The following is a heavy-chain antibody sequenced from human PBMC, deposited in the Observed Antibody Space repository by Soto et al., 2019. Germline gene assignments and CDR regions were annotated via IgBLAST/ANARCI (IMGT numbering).Heavy chain of an antibody. CDR1: GGSISSYY. D-gene: IGHD4-17*01. CDR3: ARMETTVVTANDY. Sequence: SETLSLTCTVSGGSISSYYGSWIRQPPGKGLEWIGYIYYSGSTNYNPSLKSRVTISVDTSKNQFSLKLSSVTAADTAVYYCARMETTVVTANDYWGQGTLVTVSS. V-gene: IGHV4-59*08. J-gene: IGHJ4*02. CDR2: IYYSGST.